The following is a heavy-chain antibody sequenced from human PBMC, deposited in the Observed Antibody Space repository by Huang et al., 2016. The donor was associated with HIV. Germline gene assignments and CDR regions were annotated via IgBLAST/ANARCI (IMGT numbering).Heavy chain of an antibody. D-gene: IGHD6-19*01. V-gene: IGHV3-30*14. J-gene: IGHJ4*02. CDR1: GFSFRDNP. CDR3: ARDTTTVAGLDF. Sequence: QVQLVESGGGVVQPGRSLRLSCAVSGFSFRDNPVHWVRQAAGKGRGWVAFIAFDGRNKFYADFVRGRFTISKDNSKNILYLQLNSLTPADTSIYYCARDTTTVAGLDFWGQGALVTVSS. CDR2: IAFDGRNK.